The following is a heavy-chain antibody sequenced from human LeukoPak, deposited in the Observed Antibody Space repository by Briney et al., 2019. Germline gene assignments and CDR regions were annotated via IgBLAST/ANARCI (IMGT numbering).Heavy chain of an antibody. V-gene: IGHV4-4*07. CDR2: IYSSGRT. CDR1: GASMSNSS. CDR3: ARAPAGCGGTCSFDY. J-gene: IGHJ4*02. Sequence: SETLSLTCTVSGASMSNSSWSWIRQPAGKGLEWIGRIYSSGRTNYNPSLKSRVTFSIDTSNNQFTLKLTSVTAADTASYYCARAPAGCGGTCSFDYWGQGTLVTVSS. D-gene: IGHD2-15*01.